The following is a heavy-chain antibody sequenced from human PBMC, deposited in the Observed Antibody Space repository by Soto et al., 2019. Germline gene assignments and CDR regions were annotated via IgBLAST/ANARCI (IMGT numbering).Heavy chain of an antibody. CDR1: GLTLSNVW. Sequence: GGSLRLSCVVSGLTLSNVWMNWVRQAPGKGLEWVGRIKSKTAGGTTDYAAPVKGRFTISRDDSKNTLYLQMNSLQTEDTAVYSCTHAPGRRGYYGMDVWGQGTTVTVSS. CDR2: IKSKTAGGTT. CDR3: THAPGRRGYYGMDV. V-gene: IGHV3-15*07. J-gene: IGHJ6*02. D-gene: IGHD3-10*01.